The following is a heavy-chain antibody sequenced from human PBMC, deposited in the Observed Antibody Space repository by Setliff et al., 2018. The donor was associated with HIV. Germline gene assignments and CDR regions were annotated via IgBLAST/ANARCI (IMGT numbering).Heavy chain of an antibody. CDR1: GGSFTDIGGSFTDYY. CDR3: ARQTGLRGYYGSXXXXXFDY. D-gene: IGHD3-10*01. V-gene: IGHV4-39*01. CDR2: IYFTGDS. J-gene: IGHJ4*02. Sequence: NPSETLSLTCAVFGGSFTDIGGSFTDYYWIWIRQPPGKGLEWIGSIYFTGDSDYDPSLKSRVTTSVDTSNNQFSLILSPVTAADTAVYYCARQTGLRGYYGSXXXXXFDYWGKGMLVTVSS.